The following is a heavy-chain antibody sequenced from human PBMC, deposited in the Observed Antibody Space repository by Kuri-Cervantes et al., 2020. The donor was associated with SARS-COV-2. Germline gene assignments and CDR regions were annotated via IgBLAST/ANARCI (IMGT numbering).Heavy chain of an antibody. D-gene: IGHD2-2*01. CDR3: ARTHYATLLDI. V-gene: IGHV4-59*01. Sequence: ESLKISCTVSGGSIGSYYWSWIRQPPGKGLEWIGYIYYSGSTNYNPSLKSRVTISVDTSKNQFSLKLSSVTAADTAVYYCARTHYATLLDIWGQGTMVTVSS. J-gene: IGHJ3*02. CDR2: IYYSGST. CDR1: GGSIGSYY.